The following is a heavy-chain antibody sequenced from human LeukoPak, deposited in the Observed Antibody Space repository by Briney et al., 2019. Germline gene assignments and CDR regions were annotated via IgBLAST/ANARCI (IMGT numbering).Heavy chain of an antibody. Sequence: ASLKLSCKASGYTFTIYDINWVRHATGQGLEWMGWMNPNSGNTGYAQKFQGRVTMTRNTSISTAYMELSSLRTEDTAVYYCARGWELPCAFDIWGQGTMVTVSS. V-gene: IGHV1-8*01. CDR3: ARGWELPCAFDI. D-gene: IGHD5-24*01. CDR1: GYTFTIYD. CDR2: MNPNSGNT. J-gene: IGHJ3*02.